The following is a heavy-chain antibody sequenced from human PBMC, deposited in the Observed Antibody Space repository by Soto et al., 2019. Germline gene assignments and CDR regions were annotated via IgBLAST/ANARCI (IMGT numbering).Heavy chain of an antibody. CDR1: GYTFTSYG. D-gene: IGHD6-19*01. J-gene: IGHJ4*02. V-gene: IGHV1-18*01. CDR2: ISAYNGNT. CDR3: ARDRIGCVAGSDY. Sequence: QVQLVQSGAEVKKPGASVKVSCKASGYTFTSYGISWVRQAPGQGLEWMGWISAYNGNTNYAQKLQGRVTMTTDTATSTDDMELRRLRSDDTAVYYCARDRIGCVAGSDYWGQRTLVTASS.